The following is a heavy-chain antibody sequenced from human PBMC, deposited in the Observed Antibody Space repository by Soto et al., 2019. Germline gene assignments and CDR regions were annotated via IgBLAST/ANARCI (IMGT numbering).Heavy chain of an antibody. CDR3: ARDPSPGSWTDYYYGMDV. D-gene: IGHD6-13*01. Sequence: QVQLVQSGAEVKKPGASVKVSCKASGYTFTSYGISWVRQAPGLGLEWMGWISAYNGNTNYAQKLQGRVTMTTDTSTSTAYMELRSLRSDDTAVYYCARDPSPGSWTDYYYGMDVWGQGTTVTVSS. CDR2: ISAYNGNT. J-gene: IGHJ6*02. CDR1: GYTFTSYG. V-gene: IGHV1-18*04.